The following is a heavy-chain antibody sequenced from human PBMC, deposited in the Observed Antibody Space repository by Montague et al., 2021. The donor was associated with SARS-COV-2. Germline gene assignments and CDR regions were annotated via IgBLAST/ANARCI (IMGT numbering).Heavy chain of an antibody. J-gene: IGHJ4*02. Sequence: SLRLSCAASGFTFSSYAMHWVRQAPGKGLEWVAVISYDGSNKYYADSVKGRFTIFRDNAKNSLYLQMNSLRAEDTAVYYCAREGFTGKYVEYWGQGTLVTVSS. CDR1: GFTFSSYA. V-gene: IGHV3-30-3*01. D-gene: IGHD2-8*02. CDR2: ISYDGSNK. CDR3: AREGFTGKYVEY.